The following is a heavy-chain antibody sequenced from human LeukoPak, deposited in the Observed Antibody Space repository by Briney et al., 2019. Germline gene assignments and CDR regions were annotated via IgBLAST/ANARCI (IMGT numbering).Heavy chain of an antibody. V-gene: IGHV4-30-4*08. CDR2: IYYSGST. CDR1: GGSISSGDYY. J-gene: IGHJ4*02. CDR3: ARGGNWYLPGPPPFDY. Sequence: SQTLSLTCTVSGGSISSGDYYWSWIRQPPGKGLEWIGYIYYSGSTYYNPSLKSRVTISVDTSKNQFSLKLSSVTAADTAVYYCARGGNWYLPGPPPFDYWGQGTLVTVSS. D-gene: IGHD4-23*01.